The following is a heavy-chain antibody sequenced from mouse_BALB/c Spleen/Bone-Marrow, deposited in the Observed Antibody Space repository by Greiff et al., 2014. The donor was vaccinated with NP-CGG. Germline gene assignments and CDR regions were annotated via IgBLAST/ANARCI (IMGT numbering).Heavy chain of an antibody. CDR3: ARITTATGAMDY. CDR2: IWADGST. Sequence: VKVEESGPGPVAPSQSLSITCTVSGFSLTNYGVHWVRQPPGKGLEWLGVIWADGSTNYSSALMSRLSISKDNSKSQVFFKMNSLQTDDTAMYYCARITTATGAMDYWGQGTSVTVSS. D-gene: IGHD1-2*01. V-gene: IGHV2-9*02. CDR1: GFSLTNYG. J-gene: IGHJ4*01.